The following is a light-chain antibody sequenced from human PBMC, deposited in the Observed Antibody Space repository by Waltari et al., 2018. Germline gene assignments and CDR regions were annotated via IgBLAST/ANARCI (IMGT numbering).Light chain of an antibody. CDR1: NSGSES. Sequence: SYVLTQPPSVSVAPGQTARITCGGNNSGSESVHWYQQKPGQAPVLVVYDDGDRPSGIPERFSGSNSGNTATLTINRVEAGDEADYYCQVWDSSSDHLVVFGGGTKLTVL. V-gene: IGLV3-21*02. CDR2: DDG. CDR3: QVWDSSSDHLVV. J-gene: IGLJ2*01.